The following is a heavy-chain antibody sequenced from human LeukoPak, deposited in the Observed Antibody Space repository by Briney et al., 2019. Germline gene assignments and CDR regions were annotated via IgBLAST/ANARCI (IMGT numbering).Heavy chain of an antibody. D-gene: IGHD3-10*01. Sequence: PSETLSLTCTVSGGSISSGDYYWSWTRQPPGTGLEWIGYIYYSGSTYYNPSLKSRVTISVDTSKNQFSLKLSSVTAADTAVYYCAVEGSGSYEFDYWGQGTLVTVSS. J-gene: IGHJ4*02. CDR1: GGSISSGDYY. CDR3: AVEGSGSYEFDY. V-gene: IGHV4-30-4*08. CDR2: IYYSGST.